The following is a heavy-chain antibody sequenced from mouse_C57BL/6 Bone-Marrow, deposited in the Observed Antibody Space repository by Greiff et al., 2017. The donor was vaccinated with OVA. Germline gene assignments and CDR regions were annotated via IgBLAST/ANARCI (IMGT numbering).Heavy chain of an antibody. D-gene: IGHD1-1*01. J-gene: IGHJ2*01. CDR3: ARIRTTVVDSYYFDY. Sequence: QVQLKESGPGILQPSQTLSLTCSFSGFSLSTFGMGVGWIRQPSGKGLEWLAHIWWDDDKYYNPALKSRLTISKDTSKNQVFLKIANVDTADTATYYCARIRTTVVDSYYFDYWGQGTTLTVSS. CDR2: IWWDDDK. V-gene: IGHV8-8*01. CDR1: GFSLSTFGMG.